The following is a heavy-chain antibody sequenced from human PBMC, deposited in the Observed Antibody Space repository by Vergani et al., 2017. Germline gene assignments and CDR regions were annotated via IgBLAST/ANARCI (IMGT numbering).Heavy chain of an antibody. CDR1: GFTFSSYS. J-gene: IGHJ6*03. CDR3: ARDSLTEFDIVVVPAASFYYYYMDV. D-gene: IGHD2-2*01. Sequence: EVQLVESGGGLVKPGGSLRLSCAAYGFTFSSYSMNWVRQAPGKGLEWVSSISSSSSYIYYADSVKGRFTISRDNAKNSLYLQMNSLRAEDTAVYYCARDSLTEFDIVVVPAASFYYYYMDVWGKGTTVTVSS. V-gene: IGHV3-21*01. CDR2: ISSSSSYI.